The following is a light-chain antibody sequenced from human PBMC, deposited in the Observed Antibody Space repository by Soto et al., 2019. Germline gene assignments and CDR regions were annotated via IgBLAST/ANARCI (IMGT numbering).Light chain of an antibody. CDR1: QSISTN. CDR2: GAS. Sequence: EIVMTQSPATLSVSPGERATLSCRASQSISTNLAWYHQKPGQAPRLLIYGASSRATGIPDRFSGSGSGTDYTLTITNLEPEDFAIYYCQQRSNWPWTFGQGTKVDIK. J-gene: IGKJ1*01. V-gene: IGKV3-11*01. CDR3: QQRSNWPWT.